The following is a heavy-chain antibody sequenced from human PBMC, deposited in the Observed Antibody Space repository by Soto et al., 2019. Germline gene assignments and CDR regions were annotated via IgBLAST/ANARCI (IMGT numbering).Heavy chain of an antibody. V-gene: IGHV3-23*01. J-gene: IGHJ3*02. CDR1: GFTFSSYA. D-gene: IGHD6-13*01. CDR3: AKPGYSSSWYGDDAFDI. CDR2: ISGSGGST. Sequence: GGSLRLSCAASGFTFSSYAMSWVRQAPGKGLEWVSAISGSGGSTYYADSVKGRFTISRDNSKNTLYLQMNGLRAEDTAVYYCAKPGYSSSWYGDDAFDIWGQGTMVTVSS.